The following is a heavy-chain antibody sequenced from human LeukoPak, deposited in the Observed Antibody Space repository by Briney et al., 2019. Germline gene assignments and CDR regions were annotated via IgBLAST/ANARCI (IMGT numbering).Heavy chain of an antibody. D-gene: IGHD3-9*01. CDR2: INHKSGGA. V-gene: IGHV1-2*02. CDR3: AREYILTRYYGDY. CDR1: GYSVNAYN. Sequence: GASVKVSCKASGYSVNAYNMYWVRQAPGQGLEWMGWINHKSGGANYAQKFQGRVSMTWDTSISTAYLELSRLRSDDTAVYYCAREYILTRYYGDYWGQGTLVTVSS. J-gene: IGHJ4*02.